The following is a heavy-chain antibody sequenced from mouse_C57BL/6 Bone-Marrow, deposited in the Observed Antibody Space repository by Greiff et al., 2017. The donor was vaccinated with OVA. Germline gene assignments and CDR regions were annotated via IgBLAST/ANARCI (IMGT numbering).Heavy chain of an antibody. CDR2: IRNKANGYTT. V-gene: IGHV7-3*01. CDR3: ARYSAGYDGDPWVDY. D-gene: IGHD2-2*01. Sequence: EVKLMESGGGLVQPGGSLSLSCAASGFTFTDYYMSWVRQPPGKALEWLGFIRNKANGYTTEYSASVKGRFTISRDNSQSILYLQRNALRAEDSATYYCARYSAGYDGDPWVDYWGQGTSVTVSS. J-gene: IGHJ4*01. CDR1: GFTFTDYY.